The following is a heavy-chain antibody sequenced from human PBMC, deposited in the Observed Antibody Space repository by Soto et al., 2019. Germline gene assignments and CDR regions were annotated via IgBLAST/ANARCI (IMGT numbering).Heavy chain of an antibody. D-gene: IGHD6-13*01. J-gene: IGHJ4*02. V-gene: IGHV1-46*01. Sequence: QVQLVQSGAEVKKPGASVKVSCKASGYTFTSYYMHWVRQAPGQGLEWMGIINPTGGSTSYAQKFPGRVTMTRDTSTCTVHMELSSLRSEDTAVYYCARGPGSSWHYFDYWGQGTLVTVSS. CDR3: ARGPGSSWHYFDY. CDR2: INPTGGST. CDR1: GYTFTSYY.